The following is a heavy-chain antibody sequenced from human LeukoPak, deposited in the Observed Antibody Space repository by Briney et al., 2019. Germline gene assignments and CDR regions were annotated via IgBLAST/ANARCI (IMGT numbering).Heavy chain of an antibody. CDR1: GYTFNKYG. V-gene: IGHV1-18*01. D-gene: IGHD3-10*01. Sequence: GASVKVSCKASGYTFNKYGLSWVRQAPGQGLEWMGWISGYNGNTNYAQKLQDRVTMNTDTSTSTACMELRSLRSDDTAVYYCARDRGSRSPHDAFDIWGQGTMVTVSP. CDR3: ARDRGSRSPHDAFDI. CDR2: ISGYNGNT. J-gene: IGHJ3*02.